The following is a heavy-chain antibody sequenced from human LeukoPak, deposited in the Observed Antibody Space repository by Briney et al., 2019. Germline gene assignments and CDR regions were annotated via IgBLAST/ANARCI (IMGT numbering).Heavy chain of an antibody. Sequence: PSETLSVTCTVSGGSISSYYWSSIRQPPGKGLEWVGYIYYSGSTNYNPSLKSRVTISLDTSKNQFSLKLSSVTAADPAVYYCVTDGIYGGWIDPWGQRSLATVSS. V-gene: IGHV4-59*01. CDR2: IYYSGST. J-gene: IGHJ5*01. CDR1: GGSISSYY. D-gene: IGHD1-26*01. CDR3: VTDGIYGGWIDP.